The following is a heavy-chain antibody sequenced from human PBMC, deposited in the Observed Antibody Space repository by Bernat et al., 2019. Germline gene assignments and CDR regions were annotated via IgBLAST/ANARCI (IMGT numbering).Heavy chain of an antibody. V-gene: IGHV1-2*02. J-gene: IGHJ4*02. Sequence: QVQLVQSGAEVKKPGASVKVSCKASGYTFTGYYMHWVRQAPGQGLDWMGWINPNSGGTNYAQKFQGRVTMTRDTSISTAYMELSRLRSDDTAVYYCARVPPGIAAAGTGLFDYWGQGTLVTVSS. D-gene: IGHD6-13*01. CDR1: GYTFTGYY. CDR3: ARVPPGIAAAGTGLFDY. CDR2: INPNSGGT.